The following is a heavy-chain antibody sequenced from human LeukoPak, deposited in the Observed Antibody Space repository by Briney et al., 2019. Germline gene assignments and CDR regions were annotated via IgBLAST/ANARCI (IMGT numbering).Heavy chain of an antibody. CDR2: INQEGNDK. J-gene: IGHJ4*02. Sequence: GGSLRLSCAASGFTFRNYWMTWVRQAPGKGLEWVANINQEGNDKYYVDSVRGLFTISRDNTKNSLFLQMNSLRAEDTAVYYCVVTRTRGDHWGQGTLVTVSS. V-gene: IGHV3-7*03. CDR3: VVTRTRGDH. CDR1: GFTFRNYW. D-gene: IGHD4-23*01.